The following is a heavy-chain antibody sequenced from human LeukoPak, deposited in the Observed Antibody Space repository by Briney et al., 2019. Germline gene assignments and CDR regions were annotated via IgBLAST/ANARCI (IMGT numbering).Heavy chain of an antibody. Sequence: SETLSLTCTVSGGSISSYYWSWIRQPPGKGLEWIGYIYTSGSTNYNPSLKSRVTISVGTSKNQFSLKLSSVTAADTAVYYCARQRDWNYGYAMDVWGKGTTVTVSS. J-gene: IGHJ6*03. D-gene: IGHD1-7*01. CDR1: GGSISSYY. CDR3: ARQRDWNYGYAMDV. V-gene: IGHV4-4*09. CDR2: IYTSGST.